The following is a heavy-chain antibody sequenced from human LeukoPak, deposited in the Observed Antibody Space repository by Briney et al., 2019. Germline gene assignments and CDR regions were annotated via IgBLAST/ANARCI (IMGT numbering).Heavy chain of an antibody. CDR1: GGSISSYY. J-gene: IGHJ3*02. D-gene: IGHD5-24*01. CDR2: IYYSGST. CDR3: ARLEMATIFGQVWGAFDI. V-gene: IGHV4-59*12. Sequence: SETLSLTCTVSGGSISSYYWSWIRQPPGKGLEWIGYIYYSGSTYYNPSLKSRVTISVDTSKNQFSLKLSSVTAADTAVYYCARLEMATIFGQVWGAFDIWGQGTMVTVSS.